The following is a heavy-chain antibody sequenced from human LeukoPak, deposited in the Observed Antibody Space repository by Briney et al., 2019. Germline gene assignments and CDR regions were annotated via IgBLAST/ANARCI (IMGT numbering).Heavy chain of an antibody. Sequence: GGSLRLSCAASGFTVSSNYMSWVRQAPGKGLEWVSVIYSGGSTYYADSVKGRFSISRDNSKNTLYLQMNSLRAEDTAVYYCAREAVGAIYFDYWGQGTLVTVSS. V-gene: IGHV3-53*01. D-gene: IGHD1-26*01. CDR1: GFTVSSNY. J-gene: IGHJ4*02. CDR2: IYSGGST. CDR3: AREAVGAIYFDY.